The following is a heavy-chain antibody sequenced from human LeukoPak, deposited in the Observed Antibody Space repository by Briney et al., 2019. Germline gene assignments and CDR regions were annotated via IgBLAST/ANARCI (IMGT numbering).Heavy chain of an antibody. V-gene: IGHV3-23*01. J-gene: IGHJ4*02. CDR2: ISGSGGSI. CDR1: GFTFSSYA. Sequence: GGSLRLSCAASGFTFSSYAMSWVSQAPGKGLEWVSAISGSGGSIYYADSVKGRFTISRDNSKNTLYLQMNSLRAEDTAVYYCAKDLNYGFDSWGQGTLVTVSS. D-gene: IGHD3-10*01. CDR3: AKDLNYGFDS.